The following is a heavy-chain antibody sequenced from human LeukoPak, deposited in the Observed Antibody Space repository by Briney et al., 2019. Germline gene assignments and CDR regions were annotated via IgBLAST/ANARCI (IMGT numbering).Heavy chain of an antibody. Sequence: ASVKVSCKASGYTFTSYGISWVRQAPGQGLEWMGWISAYNGNTNYAQKLQGRVTMTTDTSTSTAYMELRSLRSDDTALYYCARQYSSSGEGYFDYWGQGTLVTVSS. CDR3: ARQYSSSGEGYFDY. D-gene: IGHD6-13*01. CDR1: GYTFTSYG. V-gene: IGHV1-18*01. J-gene: IGHJ4*02. CDR2: ISAYNGNT.